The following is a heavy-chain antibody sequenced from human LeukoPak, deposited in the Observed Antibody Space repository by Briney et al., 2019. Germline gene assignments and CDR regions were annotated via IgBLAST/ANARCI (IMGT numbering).Heavy chain of an antibody. CDR1: GGSISSGGYY. J-gene: IGHJ5*02. CDR3: ARVTSAGGWWFDP. V-gene: IGHV4-31*03. CDR2: IYYSGRT. D-gene: IGHD2-15*01. Sequence: SQTLSLTCTVSGGSISSGGYYWSWIRQHPGKGLEWIGYIYYSGRTYYNPSLKTRLTISVDTSKNQFSLKLSSVTAADTAVYYCARVTSAGGWWFDPWGQGTLVTVSS.